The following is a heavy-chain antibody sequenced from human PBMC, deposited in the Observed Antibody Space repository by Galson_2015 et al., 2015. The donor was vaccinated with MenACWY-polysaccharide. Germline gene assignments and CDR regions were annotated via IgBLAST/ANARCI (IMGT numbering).Heavy chain of an antibody. V-gene: IGHV3-33*01. Sequence: SLRLSCAASGFTFSNYGMHWVRQAPGKGLEWVAVIWHGGDHKYYAESVKGRFSISRDNSKNTLYLQMNSLRVEDMAVYFRARDISSKWYDYWGQGTLVTVSS. CDR1: GFTFSNYG. D-gene: IGHD6-13*01. CDR2: IWHGGDHK. CDR3: ARDISSKWYDY. J-gene: IGHJ4*02.